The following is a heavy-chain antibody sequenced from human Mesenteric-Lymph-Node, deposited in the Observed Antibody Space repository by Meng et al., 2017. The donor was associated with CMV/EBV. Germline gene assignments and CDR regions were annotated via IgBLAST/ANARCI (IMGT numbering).Heavy chain of an antibody. V-gene: IGHV3-48*03. Sequence: GESLKISCAGSGFTFRNFEMNWVRQAPGEGLEWISYISSSGGDRRYADSVRGRFTVSRDNAKNSLYLQMNSLRAEDSALYYCARVLGVAAPSDYWGQGTLVTVSS. CDR1: GFTFRNFE. CDR2: ISSSGGDR. J-gene: IGHJ4*02. D-gene: IGHD6-19*01. CDR3: ARVLGVAAPSDY.